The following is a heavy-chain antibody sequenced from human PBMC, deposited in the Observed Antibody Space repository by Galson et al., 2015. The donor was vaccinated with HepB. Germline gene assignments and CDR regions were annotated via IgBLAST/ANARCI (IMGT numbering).Heavy chain of an antibody. J-gene: IGHJ5*02. CDR1: GFSLSNSEVG. CDR2: IYWDDEK. D-gene: IGHD5-24*01. V-gene: IGHV2-5*02. CDR3: AHRRGNLPFDP. Sequence: PALVKPTQTLTLTCTFSGFSLSNSEVGVGWIRQPPGKALEWLSVIYWDDEKRYSPSLKNRLTITKDTSKNQVVLSMTYMDPVDTATYYCAHRRGNLPFDPWGQGTLVTVSS.